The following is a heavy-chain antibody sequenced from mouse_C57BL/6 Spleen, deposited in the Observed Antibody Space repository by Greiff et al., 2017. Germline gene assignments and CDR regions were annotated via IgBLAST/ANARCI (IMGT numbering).Heavy chain of an antibody. CDR2: IHPNSGST. CDR1: GYTFTSYW. V-gene: IGHV1-64*01. CDR3: ARLDYEGAWFAY. J-gene: IGHJ3*01. D-gene: IGHD2-4*01. Sequence: VQLQQSGAELVKPGASVKLSCKASGYTFTSYWMHWVKQRPGQGLGWIGMIHPNSGSTNYNEKFKSKATLTVDKSSSTAYMQLSSLTSEDSAVYYCARLDYEGAWFAYWGQGTLVTVSA.